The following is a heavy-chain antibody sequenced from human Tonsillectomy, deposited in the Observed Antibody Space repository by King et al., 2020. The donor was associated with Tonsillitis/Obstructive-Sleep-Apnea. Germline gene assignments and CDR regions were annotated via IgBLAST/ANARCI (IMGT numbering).Heavy chain of an antibody. CDR3: ARVTGTTGVPDYYYMDV. CDR2: ISRSSSYT. Sequence: QLVQSGGGLVKPGGSLRLSCAASGCTFSDNYMSWIRQAPGKGLEWISYISRSSSYTNYADSVKGRFTIARDNAKNSLYLQMNSLRAEDTAVYYCARVTGTTGVPDYYYMDVWGKGTTVTVSS. J-gene: IGHJ6*03. V-gene: IGHV3-11*05. CDR1: GCTFSDNY. D-gene: IGHD1-20*01.